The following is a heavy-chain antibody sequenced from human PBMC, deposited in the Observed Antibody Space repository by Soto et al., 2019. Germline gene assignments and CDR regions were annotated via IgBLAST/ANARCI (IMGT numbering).Heavy chain of an antibody. Sequence: ASVKVSCKASGYTFTGYYMHWVRQAPGQGLEWMGWINPNSGGTSYAQKFQGWVTMTRDTSISTAYMELSRLRSDDTAVYYCARGGDRYYDILTGYPAGGFFDYWGQGTLVTVSS. CDR2: INPNSGGT. V-gene: IGHV1-2*04. CDR3: ARGGDRYYDILTGYPAGGFFDY. J-gene: IGHJ4*02. D-gene: IGHD3-9*01. CDR1: GYTFTGYY.